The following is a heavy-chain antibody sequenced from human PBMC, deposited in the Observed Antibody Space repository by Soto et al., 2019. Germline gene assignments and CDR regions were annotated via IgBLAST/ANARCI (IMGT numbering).Heavy chain of an antibody. CDR2: ISYDGSNK. J-gene: IGHJ6*02. CDR1: GFTFSSYG. V-gene: IGHV3-30*18. D-gene: IGHD4-17*01. Sequence: GGSLRLSCAASGFTFSSYGMHWVRQAPGKGLEWVAVISYDGSNKYYADSVKGRFTISRDNSKNTLYLQMNSLRAEDTAVYYCAKDQRVYGDYSYGMDVWGQGTTVTVSS. CDR3: AKDQRVYGDYSYGMDV.